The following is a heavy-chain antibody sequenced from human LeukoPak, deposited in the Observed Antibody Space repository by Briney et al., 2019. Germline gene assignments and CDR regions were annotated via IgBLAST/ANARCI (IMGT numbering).Heavy chain of an antibody. Sequence: GGSLRLSCAASGFTFSSYSMTWVRQAPGKGLEWLSSFTSRSRSIYYADSVKGRFIISRDNAKNLLYLQMNSLRAEDTAIYYCARDLGYYDSSEEARWGQGTLVTVSS. CDR3: ARDLGYYDSSEEAR. CDR2: FTSRSRSI. D-gene: IGHD3-22*01. J-gene: IGHJ4*02. CDR1: GFTFSSYS. V-gene: IGHV3-21*06.